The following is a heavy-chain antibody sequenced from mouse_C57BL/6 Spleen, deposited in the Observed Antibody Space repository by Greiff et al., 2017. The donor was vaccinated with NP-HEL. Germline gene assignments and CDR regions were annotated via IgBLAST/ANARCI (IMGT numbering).Heavy chain of an antibody. D-gene: IGHD1-1*01. Sequence: EVQLQQSGPELVKPGASVKIPCKASGYTFTDYNMDWVKQSHGKSLEWIGDINPNNGGTIYNQKFKGKATLTVDKSSSTAYMELRSLTSEDTAVYYCARSGYYGSSYRAAWFAYWGQGTLVTVSA. V-gene: IGHV1-18*01. J-gene: IGHJ3*01. CDR2: INPNNGGT. CDR1: GYTFTDYN. CDR3: ARSGYYGSSYRAAWFAY.